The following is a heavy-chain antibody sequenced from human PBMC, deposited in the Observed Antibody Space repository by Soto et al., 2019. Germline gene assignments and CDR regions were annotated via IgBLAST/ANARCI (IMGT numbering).Heavy chain of an antibody. CDR2: IIPIFGTA. CDR1: GGTFSSYA. CDR3: ASNPHCSGGSCYSYFDY. V-gene: IGHV1-69*01. J-gene: IGHJ4*02. D-gene: IGHD2-15*01. Sequence: QVQLVQSGAEVKKPGSSVKVSCKASGGTFSSYAISWVRQAPGQGLEWMGGIIPIFGTANYAQKFQGRVTITADEYTSTAYMELSSLRSEDTAVYYCASNPHCSGGSCYSYFDYWGQGTLVTVSS.